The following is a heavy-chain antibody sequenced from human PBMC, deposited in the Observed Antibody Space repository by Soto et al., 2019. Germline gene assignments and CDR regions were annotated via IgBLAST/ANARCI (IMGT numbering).Heavy chain of an antibody. V-gene: IGHV3-23*01. CDR2: LSGSGGST. J-gene: IGHJ4*02. CDR3: AKVNYGDYAFDY. D-gene: IGHD4-17*01. Sequence: GGSLRLSCAASGFTFSSYAMSWVRQAPGKGLEWVSALSGSGGSTYYADSVKGRFTISRDNSKNTLYLQMNSLRAEDTAVYYCAKVNYGDYAFDYWGQGTLVTVSS. CDR1: GFTFSSYA.